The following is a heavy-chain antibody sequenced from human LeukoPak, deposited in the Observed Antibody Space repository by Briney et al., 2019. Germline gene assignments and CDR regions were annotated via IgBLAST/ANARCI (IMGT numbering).Heavy chain of an antibody. V-gene: IGHV4-61*02. CDR1: GGSISSSSYY. J-gene: IGHJ4*02. D-gene: IGHD1-26*01. CDR2: IYTSGST. CDR3: ARGGAVAFDY. Sequence: SETLSLTCTVSGGSISSSSYYWGWIRQPAGKGLEWIGRIYTSGSTNYNPSLKSRVTISVDTSKNQFSLKLSSVTAADTAVYYCARGGAVAFDYWGQGTLVTVSS.